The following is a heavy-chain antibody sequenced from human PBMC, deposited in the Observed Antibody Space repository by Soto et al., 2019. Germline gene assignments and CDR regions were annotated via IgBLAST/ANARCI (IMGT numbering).Heavy chain of an antibody. CDR2: IYYSGST. CDR3: ASPGAWWCVSPQPH. CDR1: GGSISSSSYY. D-gene: IGHD2-8*02. J-gene: IGHJ1*01. V-gene: IGHV4-39*01. Sequence: QLQLQESGPGLVKPSETLSLTCTVSGGSISSSSYYWGWIRQPPGKGLEWIGSIYYSGSTYYNPSLKSRVTISVDTLKTQCSLTLSYVTAADTAVYYCASPGAWWCVSPQPHWGQGTLVTVSS.